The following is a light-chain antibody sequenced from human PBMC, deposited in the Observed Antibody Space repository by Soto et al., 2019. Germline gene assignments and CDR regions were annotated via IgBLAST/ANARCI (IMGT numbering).Light chain of an antibody. V-gene: IGKV3D-15*01. CDR3: QQYNNWPPWT. CDR2: GAS. Sequence: ETVMTQSPATLSVSPGERATLSCRASQSVSSKLAWYQQRPGQAPRLLIYGASTRATGIPGRFSGSGSGTEFTLTISSLQSEDFAVYYCQQYNNWPPWTVGQGTKVDIK. J-gene: IGKJ1*01. CDR1: QSVSSK.